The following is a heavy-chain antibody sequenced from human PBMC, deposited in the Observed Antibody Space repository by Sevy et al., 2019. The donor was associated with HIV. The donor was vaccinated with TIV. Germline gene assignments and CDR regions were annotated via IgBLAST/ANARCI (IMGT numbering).Heavy chain of an antibody. CDR2: IIPIFGTA. V-gene: IGHV1-69*13. J-gene: IGHJ4*02. D-gene: IGHD6-13*01. CDR1: GGTFSSYA. Sequence: ASVKVSCKASGGTFSSYAISWVRQAPGQGLEWMGRIIPIFGTANYAQKFQGSVTITADESTSTAYMELSTLRSEDTAVYYCARSPGIAAAAFDYWGQGTLVTVSS. CDR3: ARSPGIAAAAFDY.